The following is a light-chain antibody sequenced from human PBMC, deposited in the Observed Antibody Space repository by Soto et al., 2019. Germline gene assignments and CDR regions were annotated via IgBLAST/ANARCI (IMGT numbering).Light chain of an antibody. CDR2: GAS. J-gene: IGKJ5*01. CDR1: QSVISGF. CDR3: QQFGSPIT. Sequence: EIVLTQSPGTLSLSPGERATLSCMASQSVISGFLAWYQQKPGQAPRLLIYGASTRATGIPDRFSGSGSGTDFTLTISRLEPEDFAVYYCQQFGSPITFGQGTRLEI. V-gene: IGKV3-20*01.